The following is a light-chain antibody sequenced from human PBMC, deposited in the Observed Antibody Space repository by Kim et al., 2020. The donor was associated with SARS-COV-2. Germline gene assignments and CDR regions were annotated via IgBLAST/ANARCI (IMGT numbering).Light chain of an antibody. CDR2: SNN. Sequence: QAVVTQPPSASGTPGQRVTISCSGSSSNIGSNNVVWYQQLPGAAPNLLIYSNNQRPSGIPDRFSGSRSGTSASLAISGLQSGDEADYYCAVWDDSLKQGVFGGGTQLTVL. CDR1: SSNIGSNN. V-gene: IGLV1-44*01. J-gene: IGLJ3*02. CDR3: AVWDDSLKQGV.